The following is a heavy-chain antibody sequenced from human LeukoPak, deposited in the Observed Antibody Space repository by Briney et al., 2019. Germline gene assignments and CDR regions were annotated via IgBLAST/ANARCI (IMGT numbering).Heavy chain of an antibody. D-gene: IGHD6-13*01. Sequence: SETLSLPFAVYGGSFSGYYWSWIRQPPGKGLEWIGEINHSGSTNYNPSLKSRVTISVGTSKNQFSLKLSSVTAADTAVYYCAVAGQQLVRSSECWFDPWGQGTLVTVSS. CDR3: AVAGQQLVRSSECWFDP. CDR1: GGSFSGYY. V-gene: IGHV4-34*01. J-gene: IGHJ5*02. CDR2: INHSGST.